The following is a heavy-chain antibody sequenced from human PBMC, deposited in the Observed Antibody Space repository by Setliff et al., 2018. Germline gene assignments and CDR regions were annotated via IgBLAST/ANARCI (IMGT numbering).Heavy chain of an antibody. J-gene: IGHJ6*03. V-gene: IGHV4-4*07. CDR1: GGSISSYY. CDR3: AREQWLDPPGYYYMDV. CDR2: IYIGGSA. D-gene: IGHD6-19*01. Sequence: ASETLSLTCTVSGGSISSYYWSCIRQPAGKGLEWIGHIYIGGSANYNPSLKSRVTMSIDTSKNQFSLKLNSVTAADMAVYYCAREQWLDPPGYYYMDVWAKGTTVTVS.